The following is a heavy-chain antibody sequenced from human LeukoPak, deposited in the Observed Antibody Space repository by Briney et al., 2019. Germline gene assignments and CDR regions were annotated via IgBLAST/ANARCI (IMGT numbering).Heavy chain of an antibody. CDR3: ARDKLAFGGVIPVTWFDP. J-gene: IGHJ5*02. V-gene: IGHV3-11*04. CDR1: GFTFSDYY. D-gene: IGHD3-16*02. CDR2: ISRSGSIV. Sequence: PGGSLRLSCAASGFTFSDYYMSWIRQAPGKGLEWVSYISRSGSIVSYADSVKGRFTISRDNAKNSLHLQMSSLRVEDTAVYYCARDKLAFGGVIPVTWFDPWGQGTLVTVSS.